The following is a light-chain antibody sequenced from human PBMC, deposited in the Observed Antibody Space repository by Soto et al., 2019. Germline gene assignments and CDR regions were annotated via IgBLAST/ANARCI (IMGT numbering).Light chain of an antibody. J-gene: IGLJ3*02. CDR1: SSNIGTNA. Sequence: QPVLTQPPSASGTPGQRVTISCSGSSSNIGTNAVNWFLQLPGTAPKLLIYSYDQRPSGVPDRFSGSKSGTSASLAISGLQSEDEADYYCAAWDDSLTGWVFGGGTKLTVL. CDR3: AAWDDSLTGWV. CDR2: SYD. V-gene: IGLV1-44*01.